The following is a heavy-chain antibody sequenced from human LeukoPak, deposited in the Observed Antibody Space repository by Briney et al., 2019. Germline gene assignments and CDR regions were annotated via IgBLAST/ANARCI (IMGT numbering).Heavy chain of an antibody. Sequence: GGSLRLSCAASGFTFSNYAMTWVRQAPGKGLVWVSRIKSDGITITYADSVKGRFTISRGNAKNTLYLQMNSLRAEDTAVYYCLRDLNWSLDQWGQGTLVTVSS. D-gene: IGHD1-20*01. CDR1: GFTFSNYA. CDR3: LRDLNWSLDQ. CDR2: IKSDGITI. V-gene: IGHV3-74*01. J-gene: IGHJ4*02.